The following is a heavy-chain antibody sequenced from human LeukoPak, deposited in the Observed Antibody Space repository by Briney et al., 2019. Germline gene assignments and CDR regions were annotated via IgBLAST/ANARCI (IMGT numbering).Heavy chain of an antibody. D-gene: IGHD2-15*01. Sequence: SETLSLTCTVSGGSISSYYWSWIRQPPGKGLEWIGYIYYSGSTNYNPSLKSRVTISVDTSKNQFSLKLSSVTAADTAVYYCARDLEYCSGGSCYKYFDYWGQGTLVTVSS. CDR2: IYYSGST. J-gene: IGHJ4*02. CDR1: GGSISSYY. CDR3: ARDLEYCSGGSCYKYFDY. V-gene: IGHV4-59*01.